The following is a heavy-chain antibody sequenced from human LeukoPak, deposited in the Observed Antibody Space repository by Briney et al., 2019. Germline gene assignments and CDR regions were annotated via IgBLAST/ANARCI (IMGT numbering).Heavy chain of an antibody. V-gene: IGHV4-4*02. J-gene: IGHJ4*02. CDR1: GGSISSSNW. CDR3: ARDLWFGEFLGY. Sequence: SETLYLTCAVSGGSISSSNWWSWVRQPPGKGLEWLGEIYHSESTNYNPSLKSRVTISVDKSKNQFSLKLSSVTAADTAVYYCARDLWFGEFLGYWGQGTLVTASS. CDR2: IYHSEST. D-gene: IGHD3-10*01.